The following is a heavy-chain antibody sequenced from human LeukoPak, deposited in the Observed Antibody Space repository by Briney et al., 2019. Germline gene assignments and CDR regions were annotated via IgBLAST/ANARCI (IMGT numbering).Heavy chain of an antibody. J-gene: IGHJ3*02. Sequence: PGGSLRLSCAASGFTFSSYAMSWVRQAPGKGLEWVSAISGSGGSTYYADSVKGRFTISRDNSKNTLYLQMNSLRAEDTAVYYCAKDTTPIHSGSYYNTWDAFDIWGQGTMVTVSS. D-gene: IGHD3-10*01. CDR3: AKDTTPIHSGSYYNTWDAFDI. V-gene: IGHV3-23*01. CDR1: GFTFSSYA. CDR2: ISGSGGST.